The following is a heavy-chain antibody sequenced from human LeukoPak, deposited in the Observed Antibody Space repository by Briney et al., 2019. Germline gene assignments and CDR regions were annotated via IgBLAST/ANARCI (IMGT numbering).Heavy chain of an antibody. Sequence: SETLSLTCTVSGGSISSYYWSWIRQPPGKGLEWMGYIYYSGSTNYSPSLKSRVTISVDTSKNQFSLKLSSVTAADTAVYYCARSGGYYAGSYFQHWGQGTLVTVSS. J-gene: IGHJ1*01. V-gene: IGHV4-59*08. CDR3: ARSGGYYAGSYFQH. D-gene: IGHD1-26*01. CDR2: IYYSGST. CDR1: GGSISSYY.